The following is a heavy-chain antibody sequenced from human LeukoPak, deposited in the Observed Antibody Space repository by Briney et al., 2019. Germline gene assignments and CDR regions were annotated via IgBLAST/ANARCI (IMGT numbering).Heavy chain of an antibody. CDR3: ARGDGAAAGKGLDY. V-gene: IGHV4-34*01. J-gene: IGHJ4*02. D-gene: IGHD6-13*01. CDR1: GDSLSGYY. Sequence: SETLSLTCAVHGDSLSGYYWNWIRQPPRKGRGWVGEINHSGSTNYNPSLKSRVTISVDTSKNQFSLKLSSVTAADTAVYYCARGDGAAAGKGLDYWGQGTLVTVSS. CDR2: INHSGST.